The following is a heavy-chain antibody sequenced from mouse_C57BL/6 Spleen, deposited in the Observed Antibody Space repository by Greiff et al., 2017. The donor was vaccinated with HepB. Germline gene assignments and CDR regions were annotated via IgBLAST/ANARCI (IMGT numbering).Heavy chain of an antibody. Sequence: VQLKESGPGLVKPSQSLSLTCSVTGYSITSGYYWNWIRQFPGNKLEWMGYISYYGSNNYNPSLKNRISITRDTSKNQFFLKLNSVTTEDTATYYCARGRDGPFAYWGQGTLVTVSA. CDR3: ARGRDGPFAY. V-gene: IGHV3-6*01. CDR1: GYSITSGYY. J-gene: IGHJ3*01. D-gene: IGHD2-3*01. CDR2: ISYYGSN.